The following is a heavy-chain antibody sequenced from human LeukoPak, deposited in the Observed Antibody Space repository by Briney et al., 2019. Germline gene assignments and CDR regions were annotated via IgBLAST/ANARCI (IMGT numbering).Heavy chain of an antibody. D-gene: IGHD6-6*01. J-gene: IGHJ4*02. CDR3: ARESHSSSSRAAFDY. Sequence: AGGSLRLSCEASGFTFSSYSMNWVRQAPGKGLEWVSYISFSSATIHYADSVKGRFTISRDNSKNTLYLQMNSLRAEDTAVYYCARESHSSSSRAAFDYWGQGTLVTVSS. CDR1: GFTFSSYS. CDR2: ISFSSATI. V-gene: IGHV3-48*01.